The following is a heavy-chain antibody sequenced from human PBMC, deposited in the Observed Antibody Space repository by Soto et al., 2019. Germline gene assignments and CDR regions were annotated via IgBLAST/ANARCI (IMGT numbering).Heavy chain of an antibody. D-gene: IGHD3-22*01. CDR2: IYYSGST. Sequence: SETLSLTCTVSGGSISSGGYYWSWIRQHPGKGLEWIGYIYYSGSTYYNPSLKSRVTISVDTSKNQFSMKLSSVTAADTAVYYCASREYYYDSSGYYYWYFDLWGRGTLVTVSS. CDR1: GGSISSGGYY. J-gene: IGHJ2*01. V-gene: IGHV4-31*03. CDR3: ASREYYYDSSGYYYWYFDL.